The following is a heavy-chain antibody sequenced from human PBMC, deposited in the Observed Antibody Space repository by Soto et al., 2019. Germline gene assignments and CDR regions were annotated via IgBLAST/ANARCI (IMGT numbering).Heavy chain of an antibody. CDR2: IYYSGST. J-gene: IGHJ4*02. Sequence: PSETLSLTCTVSGGSVSSGSYYWSWIRQPPGKGLEWIGYIYYSGSTNYTPSLKSRVTISVDTSKNQFSLKLSSVTAADTAVYYCARVLVEMATIIDYWGQGTLVTVSS. D-gene: IGHD5-12*01. V-gene: IGHV4-61*01. CDR1: GGSVSSGSYY. CDR3: ARVLVEMATIIDY.